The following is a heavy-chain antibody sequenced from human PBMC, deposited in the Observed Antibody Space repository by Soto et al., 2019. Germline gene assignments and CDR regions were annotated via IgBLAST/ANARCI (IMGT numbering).Heavy chain of an antibody. CDR1: GFTFRSYA. CDR3: AKDRRAGGNSAFYFDF. Sequence: GGSLRLSCVAAGFTFRSYAMSWVRQAPGKGLEWVSLISATGGGTYYADSVKGRFTISRDNSHNTLYLQVHSLTAEDTAVYYCAKDRRAGGNSAFYFDFWGQGAQVTVSS. J-gene: IGHJ4*02. D-gene: IGHD3-16*01. V-gene: IGHV3-23*01. CDR2: ISATGGGT.